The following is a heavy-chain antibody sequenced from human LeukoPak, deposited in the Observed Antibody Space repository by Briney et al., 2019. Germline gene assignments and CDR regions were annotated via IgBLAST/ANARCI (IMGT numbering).Heavy chain of an antibody. V-gene: IGHV4-59*11. CDR3: ARGNVGHDYGDYWFDP. CDR2: IYYSGST. J-gene: IGHJ5*02. D-gene: IGHD4-17*01. CDR1: GVSISSHY. Sequence: SETLSLTCTVSGVSISSHYWSWIRQPPGKGLEWIGYIYYSGSTNYNPSPKSRVTISVDTSKNQFSLKLSSVTAADTAVYYCARGNVGHDYGDYWFDPWGQGTLVTVSS.